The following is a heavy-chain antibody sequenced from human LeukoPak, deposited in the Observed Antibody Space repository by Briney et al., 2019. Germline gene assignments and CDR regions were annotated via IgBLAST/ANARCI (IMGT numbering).Heavy chain of an antibody. V-gene: IGHV3-74*01. J-gene: IGHJ4*02. Sequence: PGGSLRLSCAASGFTFSSYSMNWVRQAPGKGLVWVSRINSDGSSTSYADPVKGRFTISRDNAKNTLYLQMNSLRAEDTAVYYCARERITIFGVVTGGFDYWGQGTLVTVSS. D-gene: IGHD3-3*01. CDR1: GFTFSSYS. CDR2: INSDGSST. CDR3: ARERITIFGVVTGGFDY.